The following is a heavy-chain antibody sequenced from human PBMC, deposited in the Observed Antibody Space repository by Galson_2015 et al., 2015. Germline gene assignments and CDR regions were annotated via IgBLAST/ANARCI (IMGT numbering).Heavy chain of an antibody. CDR2: ISSSSSYT. Sequence: ALRLSGEASGFTFSDYYMSWIRQAPGKGLEWDSYISSSSSYTNYADSVKGRFTISRDNAKNSLYLQMNSLRAEDTAVYYCARDWNYYDSSGYCSGRAGYFDLWGRGTLVTVSS. J-gene: IGHJ2*01. V-gene: IGHV3-11*06. CDR3: ARDWNYYDSSGYCSGRAGYFDL. D-gene: IGHD3-22*01. CDR1: GFTFSDYY.